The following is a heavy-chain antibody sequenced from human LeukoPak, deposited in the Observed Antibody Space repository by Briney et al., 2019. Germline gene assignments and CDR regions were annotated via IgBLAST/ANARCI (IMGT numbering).Heavy chain of an antibody. D-gene: IGHD6-19*01. CDR1: GYTFTSYG. V-gene: IGHV1-18*01. CDR2: ISAYNGYT. Sequence: ASVTVSCTASGYTFTSYGISWVRQAPGQGLEWMGWISAYNGYTNYAQKFQGRGTMTTDTSTRTAYMELRSLRSDDTAIYYCAKDHAASRIAVAGKGPSNFWGQGTLVTVSS. CDR3: AKDHAASRIAVAGKGPSNF. J-gene: IGHJ4*02.